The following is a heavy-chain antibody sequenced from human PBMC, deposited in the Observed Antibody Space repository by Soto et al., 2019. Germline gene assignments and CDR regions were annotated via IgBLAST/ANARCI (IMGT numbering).Heavy chain of an antibody. Sequence: RGSLRLSCTSSGFTFRTHGLSSVCQAPGKGLDWVSGISGSGRNTYYVDSVKGRFTVSRDNSKNTVFLQMNSLRAEDTAVYYCAKKGLRDSPSAIDHWGQGTLVTVSS. V-gene: IGHV3-23*01. CDR1: GFTFRTHG. CDR3: AKKGLRDSPSAIDH. D-gene: IGHD6-13*01. J-gene: IGHJ4*02. CDR2: ISGSGRNT.